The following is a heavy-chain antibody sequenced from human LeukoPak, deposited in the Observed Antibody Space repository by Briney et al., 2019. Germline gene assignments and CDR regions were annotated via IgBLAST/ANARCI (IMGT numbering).Heavy chain of an antibody. D-gene: IGHD5-12*01. CDR2: IYYSGST. Sequence: SETLSLTCTVSGGSISSYYWSWIRQPPGTGLEWIGYIYYSGSTNYNPSLKSRVTISVDTSKNQFSLKLSSVTAADTAVYYCARPGTGYSGYDLADYWGQGTLVTVSS. J-gene: IGHJ4*02. V-gene: IGHV4-59*01. CDR3: ARPGTGYSGYDLADY. CDR1: GGSISSYY.